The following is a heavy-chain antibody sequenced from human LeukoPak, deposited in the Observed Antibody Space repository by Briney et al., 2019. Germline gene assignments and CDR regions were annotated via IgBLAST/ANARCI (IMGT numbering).Heavy chain of an antibody. CDR3: ARDSRTRPFFYGMDV. CDR2: ISSGSEII. CDR1: GFTFSTYN. J-gene: IGHJ6*02. D-gene: IGHD2-2*01. Sequence: PGGSLRLSCVASGFTFSTYNMNWVRQAPGKGLEWVSFISSGSEIIYYADSVKGRFTVSRDNDKKSLYLQMNSLRAEDTAVYYCARDSRTRPFFYGMDVWGQGTTVTVSS. V-gene: IGHV3-48*01.